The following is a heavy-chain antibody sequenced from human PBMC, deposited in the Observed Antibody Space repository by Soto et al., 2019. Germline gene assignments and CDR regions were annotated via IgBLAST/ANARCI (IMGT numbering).Heavy chain of an antibody. CDR3: AKQRADYGSGADTFYFDS. CDR2: LSGSGGTT. CDR1: GVTFSNYA. V-gene: IGHV3-23*01. Sequence: EVQLLESGGGLVQPGGSLRLSCTVSGVTFSNYAMNWVRQAPGKGLEWVSSLSGSGGTTYYADSVKGRFIISRDNSKNTLYLLMNSLRAEDTALYYCAKQRADYGSGADTFYFDSWGQGALVIVSS. J-gene: IGHJ4*02. D-gene: IGHD3-10*01.